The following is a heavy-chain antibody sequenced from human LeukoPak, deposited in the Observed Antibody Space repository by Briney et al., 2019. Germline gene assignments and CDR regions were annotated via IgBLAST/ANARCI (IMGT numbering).Heavy chain of an antibody. Sequence: ASVKVSCKASDYTFINYGITWVRQAPGQGLEWMGWITTYNGNTNYAQNLQGRVTMTTDTSTSTAYMELRSLRSDDTVVYYCARDLRRGSSSWYVSGGDYWGQGTLVTVSS. D-gene: IGHD6-13*01. CDR1: DYTFINYG. V-gene: IGHV1-18*04. CDR3: ARDLRRGSSSWYVSGGDY. J-gene: IGHJ4*02. CDR2: ITTYNGNT.